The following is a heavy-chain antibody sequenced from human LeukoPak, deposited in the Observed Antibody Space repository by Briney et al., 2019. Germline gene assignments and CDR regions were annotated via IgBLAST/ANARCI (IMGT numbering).Heavy chain of an antibody. CDR1: GYTFTSYG. CDR2: ISDYNGNT. CDR3: AREGTLVGAVDY. V-gene: IGHV1-18*01. Sequence: ASVKVSCKGSGYTFTSYGISGVRQAPGQGLEWMGWISDYNGNTNYAQKLQGRATMTTDTSTSTAYMELRSLRSDDTAVYYCAREGTLVGAVDYWGQGTLVTVSS. J-gene: IGHJ4*02. D-gene: IGHD1-26*01.